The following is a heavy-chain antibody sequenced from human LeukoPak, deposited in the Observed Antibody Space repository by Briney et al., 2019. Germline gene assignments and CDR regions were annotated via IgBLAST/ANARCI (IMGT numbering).Heavy chain of an antibody. CDR1: GYTFTSYD. V-gene: IGHV1-69*13. J-gene: IGHJ3*02. Sequence: SVKVSCKASGYTFTSYDINWVRQATGQGLEWMGGIIPIFGTANYAQKFQGRVTITADESTSTAYMELSSLRSEDTAVYYCARAAIESSSIAAAFDAFDIWGQGTMVTVSS. CDR3: ARAAIESSSIAAAFDAFDI. D-gene: IGHD6-13*01. CDR2: IIPIFGTA.